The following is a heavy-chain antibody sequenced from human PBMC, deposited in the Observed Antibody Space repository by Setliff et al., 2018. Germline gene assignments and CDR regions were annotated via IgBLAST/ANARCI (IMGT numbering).Heavy chain of an antibody. D-gene: IGHD6-13*01. Sequence: AGGSLRLSCAASGFTFDDYTMHWVRQAPGKGLEWVSLISWDGGSTYYADSVKGRFTISRDNSKNSLYLQMNSLRTEDTALYYCAKVAVSSWHIQNKYGMDVWGQGTTVTVS. CDR1: GFTFDDYT. J-gene: IGHJ6*02. CDR3: AKVAVSSWHIQNKYGMDV. V-gene: IGHV3-43*01. CDR2: ISWDGGST.